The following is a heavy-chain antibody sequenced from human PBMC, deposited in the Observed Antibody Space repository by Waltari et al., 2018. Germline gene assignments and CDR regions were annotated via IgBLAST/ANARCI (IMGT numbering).Heavy chain of an antibody. CDR2: IYYIGST. CDR3: ASPGRRGYYYMDV. CDR1: GGSISSSSSY. Sequence: QLQLQESGQGLVKPSETLSLTCTVTGGSISSSSSYWGWIRQPPGKGLEWIWSIYYIGSTYYNPSLKSRVTISVDTSKNQFSLKLSSVPAADTAGYYCASPGRRGYYYMDVWGKGTTVTISS. D-gene: IGHD3-10*01. J-gene: IGHJ6*03. V-gene: IGHV4-39*07.